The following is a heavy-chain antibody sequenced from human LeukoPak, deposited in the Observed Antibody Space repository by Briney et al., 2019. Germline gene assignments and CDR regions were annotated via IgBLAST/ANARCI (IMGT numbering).Heavy chain of an antibody. D-gene: IGHD5-24*01. V-gene: IGHV1-69*13. Sequence: SVKVSCKASGGTFSSYAISWVRQAPGQGLEWMGGIIPIFGTANYAQKFQGRVTITADESTSTAYMELSSLRSDDTAMYYCARMEMATAIFDYWGQGTLVTVSS. J-gene: IGHJ4*02. CDR3: ARMEMATAIFDY. CDR2: IIPIFGTA. CDR1: GGTFSSYA.